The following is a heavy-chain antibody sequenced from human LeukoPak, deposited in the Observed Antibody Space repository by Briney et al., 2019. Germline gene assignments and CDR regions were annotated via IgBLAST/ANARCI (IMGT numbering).Heavy chain of an antibody. Sequence: GGSLRLSCAASGFTFSKYGIHCVRQAPGKGLGRVAVIWEDGSNKYYADSVKGRVTISSDNSKNTLYLQMNSLRAEDTAVYSCANNFDYWGQGTLVTASS. CDR3: ANNFDY. CDR2: IWEDGSNK. V-gene: IGHV3-33*06. J-gene: IGHJ4*02. CDR1: GFTFSKYG.